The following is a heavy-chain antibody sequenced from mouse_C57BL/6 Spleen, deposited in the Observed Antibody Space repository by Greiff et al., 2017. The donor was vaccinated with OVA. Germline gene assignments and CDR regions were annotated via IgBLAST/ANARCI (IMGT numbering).Heavy chain of an antibody. CDR2: IYPGDGDT. CDR1: GYAFSSYW. V-gene: IGHV1-80*01. D-gene: IGHD2-12*01. Sequence: QVQLKQSGAELVKPGASVKISCKASGYAFSSYWMTWVKQRPGKGLEWIGQIYPGDGDTNYTGKFKGKATLTADKSYSTAYMQLSSLTSEDSTVYFCARYPTTDYAMDYWGQGTSVTVSS. CDR3: ARYPTTDYAMDY. J-gene: IGHJ4*01.